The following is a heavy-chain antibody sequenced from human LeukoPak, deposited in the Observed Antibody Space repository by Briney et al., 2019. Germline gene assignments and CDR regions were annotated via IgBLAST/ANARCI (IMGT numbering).Heavy chain of an antibody. Sequence: PGGSLRLSCAASGFTFSSYWMHWVRQAPGKGLEWLAVVTYDGNNQCYADSVKGRFTVSRDNSRNTVNLQMNSLRGEDTAVYYCARAPVRGAVAGVDYWGQGTLVTVSS. CDR1: GFTFSSYW. CDR2: VTYDGNNQ. CDR3: ARAPVRGAVAGVDY. D-gene: IGHD6-19*01. J-gene: IGHJ4*02. V-gene: IGHV3-30-3*01.